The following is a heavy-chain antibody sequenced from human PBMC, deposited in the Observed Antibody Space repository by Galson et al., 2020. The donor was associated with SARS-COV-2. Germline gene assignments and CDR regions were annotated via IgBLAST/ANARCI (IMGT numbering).Heavy chain of an antibody. CDR2: MNPNSGNT. D-gene: IGHD6-19*01. V-gene: IGHV1-8*01. Sequence: ASVKVSCKASGYTFTSYDINWVRQATGQGLEWMGWMNPNSGNTGYAQKFQGRVTMTRNTSISTAYMELSSLRSEDTAVYYCARGRGSGWYRGNWFDPWCQGTLVTVSS. J-gene: IGHJ5*02. CDR1: GYTFTSYD. CDR3: ARGRGSGWYRGNWFDP.